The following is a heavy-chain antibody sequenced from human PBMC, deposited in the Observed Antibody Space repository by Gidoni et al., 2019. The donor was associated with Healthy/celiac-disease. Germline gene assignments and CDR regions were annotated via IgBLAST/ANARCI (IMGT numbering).Heavy chain of an antibody. D-gene: IGHD3-16*02. CDR1: GGSFRGYY. V-gene: IGHV4-34*01. Sequence: QVQLQQWGAGLLKPSETLSLTCAVYGGSFRGYYWSWIRQPPGKGLEWIGEINHSGSTNYNPSLKSRVTISVDTSKNQFSLKLSSVTAADTAVYYCARAGGLRLGELSLPHWGQGTLVTVSS. CDR2: INHSGST. J-gene: IGHJ4*02. CDR3: ARAGGLRLGELSLPH.